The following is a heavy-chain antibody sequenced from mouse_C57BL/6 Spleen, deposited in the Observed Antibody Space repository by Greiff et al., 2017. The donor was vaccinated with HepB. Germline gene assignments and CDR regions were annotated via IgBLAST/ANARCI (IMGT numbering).Heavy chain of an antibody. V-gene: IGHV5-17*01. CDR3: ARPLYDYDYFDY. Sequence: EVKLMESGGGLVKPGGSLKLSCAASGFTFSDYGMHWVRQAPEKGLEWVAYISSGSSTIYYADTVKGRFTISRDNAKNTLFLQMTSLRSEDTAMYYCARPLYDYDYFDYWGQGTTLTVSS. J-gene: IGHJ2*01. CDR2: ISSGSSTI. D-gene: IGHD2-4*01. CDR1: GFTFSDYG.